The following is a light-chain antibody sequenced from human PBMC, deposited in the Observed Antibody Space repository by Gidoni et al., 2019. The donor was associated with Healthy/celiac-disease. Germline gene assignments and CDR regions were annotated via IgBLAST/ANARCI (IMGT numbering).Light chain of an antibody. CDR2: EDN. V-gene: IGLV6-57*04. CDR3: QSYDSSNNFFV. CDR1: SGSIASHY. Sequence: NFMLTQPHSVSESPGKTVTISCTRSSGSIASHYVQWSQQRPGSAPTTVIYEDNQRPSGVPDRFSGSIDSSSNSASLTISGLKTEDEADYYCQSYDSSNNFFVFGTGTKVTVL. J-gene: IGLJ1*01.